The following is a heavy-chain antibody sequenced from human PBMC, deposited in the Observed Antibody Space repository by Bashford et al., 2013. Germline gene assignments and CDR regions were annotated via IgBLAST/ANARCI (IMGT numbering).Heavy chain of an antibody. Sequence: DPSSLHLHCLWLASISSGYVLGRGSGQPPTGRGRGVDWEVSIIVGAPTTTRPLKSRVTISVDTSKNQFSLKLSSVTAADTAVYYCARVCQSIVLMVYAIYDYFDYWGQGTLVTVSS. CDR2: SIIVGAP. CDR3: ARVCQSIVLMVYAIYDYFDY. V-gene: IGHV4-38-2*02. J-gene: IGHJ4*02. D-gene: IGHD2-8*01. CDR1: LASISSGYV.